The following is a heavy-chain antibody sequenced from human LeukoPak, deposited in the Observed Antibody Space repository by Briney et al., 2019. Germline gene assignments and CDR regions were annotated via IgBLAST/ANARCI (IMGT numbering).Heavy chain of an antibody. CDR1: GFTFDDYA. V-gene: IGHV3-43*02. CDR2: ISGDGGST. CDR3: AKDCYGDYYCYYYYGMDV. D-gene: IGHD4-17*01. J-gene: IGHJ6*02. Sequence: GGSLRLSCAASGFTFDDYAMHWVRQAPGKGLEWVSLISGDGGSTYYADSVKGRFTISRDNSKNSLYLQMNSLRTEDTALYYCAKDCYGDYYCYYYYGMDVWGQGTTVTVSS.